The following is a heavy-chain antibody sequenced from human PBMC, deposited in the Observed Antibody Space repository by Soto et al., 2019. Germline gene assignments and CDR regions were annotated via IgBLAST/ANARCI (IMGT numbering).Heavy chain of an antibody. CDR1: GFIFSNYA. V-gene: IGHV3-23*01. J-gene: IGHJ6*03. CDR3: AKFRAPTYDFYYMDA. CDR2: SRGSGGST. Sequence: EVQLLESGGGVVQPGGSLTLSCAASGFIFSNYAMTWVRQAPGKGLEWVSSRGSGGSTYQADTVKGRFIIYTDNSKIIMYLQMDSLRAEDTAAYYCAKFRAPTYDFYYMDAWGKGTTVIVS.